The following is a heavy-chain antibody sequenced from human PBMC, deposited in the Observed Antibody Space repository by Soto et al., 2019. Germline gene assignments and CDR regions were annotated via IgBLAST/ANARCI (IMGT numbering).Heavy chain of an antibody. D-gene: IGHD1-26*01. V-gene: IGHV3-21*04. CDR1: GFTFSSYS. CDR3: ARAGVGATFDAFDL. J-gene: IGHJ3*01. Sequence: GGSLRLSCAASGFTFSSYSMNWVRQAPGKGLEWVSSISSGSSYIYYADSVKGRFTITRDNAKNSLYLQMNSLRAEDTAVYYCARAGVGATFDAFDLWGQGTLVTVSS. CDR2: ISSGSSYI.